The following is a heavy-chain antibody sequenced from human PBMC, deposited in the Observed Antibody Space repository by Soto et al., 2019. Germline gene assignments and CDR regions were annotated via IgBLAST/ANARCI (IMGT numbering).Heavy chain of an antibody. Sequence: SLRLSWVASRFSFSRYEMSWVRQAPGEGLEWVSTITDTGGDAKYADSVRGRFTISRDNSKNTLHVQIRSLRAEYSAVYYYATRATDSYPGRRIFGFWGRGTLVTVSS. CDR1: RFSFSRYE. D-gene: IGHD3-3*01. CDR3: ATRATDSYPGRRIFGF. V-gene: IGHV3-23*01. J-gene: IGHJ4*02. CDR2: ITDTGGDA.